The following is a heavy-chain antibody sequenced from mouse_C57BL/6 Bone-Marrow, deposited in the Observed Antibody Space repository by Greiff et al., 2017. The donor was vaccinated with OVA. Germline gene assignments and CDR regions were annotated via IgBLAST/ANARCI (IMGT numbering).Heavy chain of an antibody. CDR3: TRRGRDYYARDY. Sequence: VQLQQSGAELVRPGASVTLSCKASGYTFTDYEMHWVKQTPVHGLEWIGAIDPETGGTAYNQKFKGKAILTADKSSSTAYMELRSLTSEDSAVYYCTRRGRDYYARDYGGQGTSVTVSS. CDR1: GYTFTDYE. CDR2: IDPETGGT. V-gene: IGHV1-15*01. J-gene: IGHJ4*01.